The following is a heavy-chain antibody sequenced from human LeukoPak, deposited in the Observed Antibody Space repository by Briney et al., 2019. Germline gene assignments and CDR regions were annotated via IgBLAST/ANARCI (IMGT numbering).Heavy chain of an antibody. V-gene: IGHV3-23*01. CDR2: LSGSGSFT. J-gene: IGHJ3*01. Sequence: GGSLRLSCEASGFIFDRFAMGWVRQAPGKGLEWVSVLSGSGSFTLYGDSVEGRFTISRDNSRNTLFLQMDSRRAEDTAVYYCAKDWGLHRDA. CDR1: GFIFDRFA. CDR3: AKDWGLHRDA. D-gene: IGHD1-26*01.